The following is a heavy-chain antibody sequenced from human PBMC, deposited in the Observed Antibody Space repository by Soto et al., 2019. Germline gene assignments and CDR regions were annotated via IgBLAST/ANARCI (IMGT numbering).Heavy chain of an antibody. D-gene: IGHD3-10*01. V-gene: IGHV4-34*01. CDR1: GGSFSGYY. J-gene: IGHJ4*02. CDR2: INHSGST. CDR3: ARDMGVDYYGSGSYSFDY. Sequence: QVQLQQWGAGLLKPSETLSLTCAVYGGSFSGYYWSWIRQPPGKGLEWIGEINHSGSTNYNPSLKSRVTRSVDTSKNQFSLKLRSVTAADTAVYYCARDMGVDYYGSGSYSFDYWGRGTLVTVSS.